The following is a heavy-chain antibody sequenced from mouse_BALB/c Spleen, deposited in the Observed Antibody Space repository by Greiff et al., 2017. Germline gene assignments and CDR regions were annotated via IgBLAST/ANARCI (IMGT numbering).Heavy chain of an antibody. CDR1: GYTFTNYW. V-gene: IGHV1-63*02. Sequence: QVQLLQSGAELVRPGTSVKISCKASGYTFTNYWLGWVKQRPGHGLEWIGDIYPGGGYTNYNEKFKGKATLTADTSSSTAYMQLSSLTSEDSAVYFCARAVRRGDYYAMDYWGQGTSVTVSS. CDR2: IYPGGGYT. D-gene: IGHD2-14*01. CDR3: ARAVRRGDYYAMDY. J-gene: IGHJ4*01.